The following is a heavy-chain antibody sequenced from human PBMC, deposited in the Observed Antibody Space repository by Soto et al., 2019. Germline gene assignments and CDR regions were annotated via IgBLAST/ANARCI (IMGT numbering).Heavy chain of an antibody. CDR2: INHSGST. J-gene: IGHJ4*02. Sequence: SETLSPTCAVYGGSFSGYYWSWIRQPPGKGLEWIGEINHSGSTNYNPSLKSRVTISVDTSKNQFSLKLSSVTAADTAVYYCARLWFGELLQDYWGQGTLVTVSS. CDR1: GGSFSGYY. CDR3: ARLWFGELLQDY. D-gene: IGHD3-10*01. V-gene: IGHV4-34*01.